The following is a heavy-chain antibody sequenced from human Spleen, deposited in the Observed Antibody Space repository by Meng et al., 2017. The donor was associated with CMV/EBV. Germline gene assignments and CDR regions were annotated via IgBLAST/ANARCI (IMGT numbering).Heavy chain of an antibody. Sequence: GESLKISCAASGFTFSSYAMSWVRQAPGKGLEWVSAISGSGGSTYYADSVKGRFTISRDNAKNLLFLQMNSLRAEDSAVYYCARAPYCTSISCYGMDVWGQGTTVTVSS. CDR2: ISGSGGST. J-gene: IGHJ6*02. CDR1: GFTFSSYA. D-gene: IGHD2-2*01. V-gene: IGHV3-23*01. CDR3: ARAPYCTSISCYGMDV.